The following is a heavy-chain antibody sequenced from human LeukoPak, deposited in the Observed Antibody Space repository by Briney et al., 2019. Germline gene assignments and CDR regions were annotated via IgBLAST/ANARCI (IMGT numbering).Heavy chain of an antibody. J-gene: IGHJ4*02. D-gene: IGHD5-18*01. CDR3: ARGDTAMVLFDY. CDR1: GFTFSSYA. Sequence: GGSLRLSCAASGFTFSSYAMHWVRQAPGKGLEWVAVISYDGSNKYYADSVKGRFTISRDNYKNTLYLQMNSLRAEDTAVYYCARGDTAMVLFDYWGQGTLVTVSS. CDR2: ISYDGSNK. V-gene: IGHV3-30-3*01.